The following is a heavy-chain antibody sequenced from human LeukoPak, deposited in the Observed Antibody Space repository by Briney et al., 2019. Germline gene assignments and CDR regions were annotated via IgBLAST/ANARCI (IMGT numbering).Heavy chain of an antibody. J-gene: IGHJ6*03. CDR3: ARERRGYNYGYYYYMDV. CDR2: ISSSGSTI. Sequence: GGSLRLSCAASEFTFTSYEMNWVRQAPGKGLEWVSYISSSGSTIYYADSVKGRFTISRDNAKNSLYLQMNSLRAEDTAEYYCARERRGYNYGYYYYMDVWGKGTTVTISS. CDR1: EFTFTSYE. V-gene: IGHV3-48*03. D-gene: IGHD5-18*01.